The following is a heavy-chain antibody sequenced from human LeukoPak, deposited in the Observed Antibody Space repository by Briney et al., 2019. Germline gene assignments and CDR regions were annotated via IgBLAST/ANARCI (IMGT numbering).Heavy chain of an antibody. V-gene: IGHV3-30-3*01. Sequence: GGSLRLSCAASGFTFSSYAMHWVRQAPGKGLEWVAAISYDGSNKYYADSVKGRFTISRDNSKNTLYLQMNSLRAEDTAVYYCARDGFDWRLGYWGQGTLVTVSS. CDR1: GFTFSSYA. CDR2: ISYDGSNK. CDR3: ARDGFDWRLGY. J-gene: IGHJ4*02. D-gene: IGHD3-9*01.